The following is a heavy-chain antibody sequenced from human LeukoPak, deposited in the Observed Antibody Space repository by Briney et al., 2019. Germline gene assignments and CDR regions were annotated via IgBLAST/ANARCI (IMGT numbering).Heavy chain of an antibody. Sequence: GGSLRLSCAASGFTFSDAWMTWVRQAPGKGLEWVGRIKRKTDGETTDYAAPVKGRFTISRDDSKNTLYLQMNSLKTEDTAVYYCTSTLVLRGQGTLVTVSS. J-gene: IGHJ4*02. CDR1: GFTFSDAW. V-gene: IGHV3-15*01. CDR3: TSTLVL. CDR2: IKRKTDGETT. D-gene: IGHD5/OR15-5a*01.